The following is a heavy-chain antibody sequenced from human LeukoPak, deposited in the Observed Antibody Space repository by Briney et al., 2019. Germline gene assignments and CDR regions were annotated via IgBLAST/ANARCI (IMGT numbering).Heavy chain of an antibody. Sequence: PGRSLRLSCAASGFTFSSYAMHWVRQAPGKGLEWVAVISYDGSNKYYADSVKGRFTISRDNSKNTLYLQMNSLRAEDTAVYYCARGGIVVVPAAILNWFDPWGQGTLVTVSS. CDR1: GFTFSSYA. CDR2: ISYDGSNK. D-gene: IGHD2-2*01. J-gene: IGHJ5*02. V-gene: IGHV3-30*04. CDR3: ARGGIVVVPAAILNWFDP.